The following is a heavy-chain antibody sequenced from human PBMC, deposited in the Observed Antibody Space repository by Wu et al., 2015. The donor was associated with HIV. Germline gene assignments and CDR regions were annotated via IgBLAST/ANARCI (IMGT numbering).Heavy chain of an antibody. CDR2: INPNSGGT. CDR3: ARGGYGSGSYTHYFDY. J-gene: IGHJ4*02. CDR1: GYTFTGYY. V-gene: IGHV1-2*02. Sequence: QVQLVQSGAEVKKPGASVKVSCKASGYTFTGYYMHWVRQAPGQGLEWMGWINPNSGGTNYAQKFQGRVTMTRDTSISTAYMELSRLRSDDTAVYYCARGGYGSGSYTHYFDYWGQGTXRSPSPQ. D-gene: IGHD3-10*01.